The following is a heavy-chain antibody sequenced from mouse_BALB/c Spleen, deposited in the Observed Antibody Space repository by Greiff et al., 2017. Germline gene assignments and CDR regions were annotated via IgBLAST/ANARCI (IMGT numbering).Heavy chain of an antibody. CDR1: GFTFSDYY. V-gene: IGHV5-4*02. CDR3: ARAYGNLKWFAY. J-gene: IGHJ3*01. CDR2: ISDGGSYT. Sequence: EVKLEESGGGLVKPGGSLKLSCAASGFTFSDYYMYWVRQTPEKRLEWVATISDGGSYTYYPDSVKGRFTISRDNAKNNLYLQMSSLKSEDTAMYYCARAYGNLKWFAYWGQGTLVTVSA. D-gene: IGHD2-10*02.